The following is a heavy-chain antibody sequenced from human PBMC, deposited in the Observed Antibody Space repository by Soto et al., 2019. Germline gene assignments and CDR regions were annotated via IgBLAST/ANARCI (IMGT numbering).Heavy chain of an antibody. D-gene: IGHD6-13*01. CDR3: ARDLPPPRIAERNNWFDP. CDR1: GYTFTSYA. V-gene: IGHV1-3*01. Sequence: ASVKVSYKASGYTFTSYAMHWVRQAPGQRLEWMGWINAGNGNTKYSQKFQGRVTITRDTSASTAYMELNSLRSEDTAVYYCARDLPPPRIAERNNWFDPWGQGTLVTVSS. J-gene: IGHJ5*02. CDR2: INAGNGNT.